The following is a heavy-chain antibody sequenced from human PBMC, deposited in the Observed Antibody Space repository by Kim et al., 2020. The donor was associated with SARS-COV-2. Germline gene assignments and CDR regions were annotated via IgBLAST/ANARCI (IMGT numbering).Heavy chain of an antibody. CDR2: IRQDGNQK. CDR3: ASFPLAAPGKGDY. Sequence: GGSLRLSCAASGFTFSSYWMSCVRQAPGKGLEWVANIRQDGNQKYYVDSVKGRFTISRDNAKNSLFLQMNSLRAEDTAVYYCASFPLAAPGKGDYWGQGT. V-gene: IGHV3-7*01. CDR1: GFTFSSYW. D-gene: IGHD6-13*01. J-gene: IGHJ4*02.